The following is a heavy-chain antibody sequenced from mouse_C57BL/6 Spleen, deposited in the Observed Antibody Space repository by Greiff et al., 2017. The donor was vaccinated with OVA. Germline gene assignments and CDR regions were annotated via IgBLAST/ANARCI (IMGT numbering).Heavy chain of an antibody. D-gene: IGHD3-2*02. J-gene: IGHJ3*01. Sequence: EVKLMESGGGLVQPKGSLKLSCAASGFTFNTYAMHWVRQAPGKGLEWVARIRRKSSNYATYSADSVKDRFTISRDDSPSTLYRQKNNLKTEDTAMYYCVRAQDSSGYVGTWFADWGQGTLVTVSA. V-gene: IGHV10-3*01. CDR1: GFTFNTYA. CDR2: IRRKSSNYAT. CDR3: VRAQDSSGYVGTWFAD.